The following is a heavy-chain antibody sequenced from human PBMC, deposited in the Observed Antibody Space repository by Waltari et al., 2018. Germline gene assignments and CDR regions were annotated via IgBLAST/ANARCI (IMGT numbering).Heavy chain of an antibody. CDR3: ARGPMEDQLLGRGTFDI. CDR1: GGSIIRGDYY. J-gene: IGHJ3*02. V-gene: IGHV4-30-4*08. CDR2: IYYSGRT. D-gene: IGHD2-2*01. Sequence: QVQLQESGPGLVKASQTLSLICAVSGGSIIRGDYYWTWIRQPPGKGLEWIGYIYYSGRTNYKPSLKSRVTISVDTSKNQFSLKLSSVTAADTAVYYCARGPMEDQLLGRGTFDIWGQGTVVTVSS.